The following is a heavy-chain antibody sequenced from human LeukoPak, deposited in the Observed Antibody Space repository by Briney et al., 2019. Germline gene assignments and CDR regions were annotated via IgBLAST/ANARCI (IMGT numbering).Heavy chain of an antibody. D-gene: IGHD6-13*01. V-gene: IGHV4-4*02. Sequence: KPSGTLSLTCGVSGGSISSSYWWSWVRQPPGKGLEWIGEIYHSGSTYYNPSLKSRVTISMDKSKNQFSLNLSSVTAADTAVYFCARGRVSSSTWYSTYYYYFYMDVWGKGTTVTVSS. CDR3: ARGRVSSSTWYSTYYYYFYMDV. CDR1: GGSISSSYW. CDR2: IYHSGST. J-gene: IGHJ6*03.